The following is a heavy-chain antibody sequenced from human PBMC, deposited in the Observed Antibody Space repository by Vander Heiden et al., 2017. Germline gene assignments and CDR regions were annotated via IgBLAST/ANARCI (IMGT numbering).Heavy chain of an antibody. Sequence: QAQLVESGGGLGKHGGFLRHTCAASGVTFDDCYMSWIRQAPVKGLEWVSYISSISTYITYADSVKGRFTISRDNAKNSLYLQLNSLRVEDTAVYYCARNKHGDFWYFDLWGRGTLVTVSS. V-gene: IGHV3-11*06. D-gene: IGHD4-17*01. CDR3: ARNKHGDFWYFDL. J-gene: IGHJ2*01. CDR2: ISSISTYI. CDR1: GVTFDDCY.